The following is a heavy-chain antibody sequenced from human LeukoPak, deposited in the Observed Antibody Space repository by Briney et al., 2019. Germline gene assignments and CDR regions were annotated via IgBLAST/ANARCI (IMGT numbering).Heavy chain of an antibody. D-gene: IGHD3-22*01. CDR1: GFTFSSYA. CDR2: IYSDNT. J-gene: IGHJ4*02. Sequence: PGGSLRLSCAASGFTFSSYAMSWVRQAPGKGLEWVSFIYSDNTHYSDSVKGRFTISRDNAKNSLYLQMNSLRAEDTAVYYCARFGDYYDSSGYYYHRYYFDYWGQGTLVTVSS. V-gene: IGHV3-21*01. CDR3: ARFGDYYDSSGYYYHRYYFDY.